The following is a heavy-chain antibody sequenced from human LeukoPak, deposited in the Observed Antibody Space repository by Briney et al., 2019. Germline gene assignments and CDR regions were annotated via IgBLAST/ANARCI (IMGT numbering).Heavy chain of an antibody. CDR2: IYYSGST. Sequence: SETLSLTCTVSGGSISSYYWSWIRQPPGKGLEWIGYIYYSGSTNYNPSLKSRATISVDTSKNQSSLKLSSVTAADTAVYYCARDLRPYYDFWSGDYGMDVWGQGTTVTVSS. J-gene: IGHJ6*02. CDR3: ARDLRPYYDFWSGDYGMDV. CDR1: GGSISSYY. V-gene: IGHV4-59*01. D-gene: IGHD3-3*01.